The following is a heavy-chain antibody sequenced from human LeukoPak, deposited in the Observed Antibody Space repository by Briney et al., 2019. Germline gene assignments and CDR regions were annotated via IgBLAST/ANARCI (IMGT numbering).Heavy chain of an antibody. CDR2: INHSGST. Sequence: PSETLSLTCAVYGGSFSGYYWSWIRQPPGKGLEWIGEINHSGSTNYNPSLKSRVTISVDTSKNQFSLKLSSVTAADAAVYYCARAPYYDSSGYPTSYFDLWGRGTLVTVSS. J-gene: IGHJ2*01. CDR3: ARAPYYDSSGYPTSYFDL. D-gene: IGHD3-22*01. CDR1: GGSFSGYY. V-gene: IGHV4-34*01.